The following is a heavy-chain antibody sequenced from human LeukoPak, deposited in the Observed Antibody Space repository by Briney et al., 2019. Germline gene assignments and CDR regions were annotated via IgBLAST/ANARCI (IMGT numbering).Heavy chain of an antibody. CDR2: INHSGST. V-gene: IGHV4-34*01. CDR1: GGSFSGYY. D-gene: IGHD1-1*01. Sequence: SETLSLTCAVYGGSFSGYYWSWIRQPPGKGLEWIGEINHSGSTNYNPSLKSRATISVDTSKNQFSLKLSSVTAADTAVYYCARVVQKSRFDYWGQGTLVTVSS. J-gene: IGHJ4*02. CDR3: ARVVQKSRFDY.